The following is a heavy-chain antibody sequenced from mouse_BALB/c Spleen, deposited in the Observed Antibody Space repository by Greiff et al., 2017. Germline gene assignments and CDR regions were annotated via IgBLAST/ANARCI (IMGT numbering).Heavy chain of an antibody. CDR2: IYPGDGDT. J-gene: IGHJ2*01. V-gene: IGHV1-82*01. CDR3: ARSGGGHYFDY. CDR1: GYAFSSSW. Sequence: QVQLKESGPELVKPGASVKISCKASGYAFSSSWMNWVKQRPGQGLEWIGRIYPGDGDTNYNGKFKGKATLTADKSSSTAYMQLSSLTSVDSAVYFCARSGGGHYFDYWGQGTTLTVSS. D-gene: IGHD3-1*01.